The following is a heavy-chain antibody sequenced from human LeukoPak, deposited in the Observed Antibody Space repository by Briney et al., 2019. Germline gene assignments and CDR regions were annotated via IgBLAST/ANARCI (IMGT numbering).Heavy chain of an antibody. J-gene: IGHJ5*02. V-gene: IGHV3-11*04. D-gene: IGHD2-2*01. CDR1: GFTFSDYY. Sequence: GGSLRLSCAASGFTFSDYYMSWIRQAPGKGLEWVSYISSSGSTIYYADSVKGRFTISRDNAKNSLYLQMNSLRAEDTAVYYCARDPGRGGVPAGRNWFDPWGQGTLVTVSS. CDR2: ISSSGSTI. CDR3: ARDPGRGGVPAGRNWFDP.